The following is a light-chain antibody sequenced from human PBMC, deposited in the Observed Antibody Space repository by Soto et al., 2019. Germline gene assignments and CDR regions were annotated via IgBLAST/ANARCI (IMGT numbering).Light chain of an antibody. J-gene: IGKJ2*01. V-gene: IGKV1-33*01. CDR1: QDITNY. CDR2: GAS. CDR3: QQYDTIQYT. Sequence: DIQMTQSPSSLSASIGDRVTITCQASQDITNYLNWFQQRPGKAPKLLIYGASNLEAGVPSRFSGSGSGTDFTFAISSLQPEDIATYYCQQYDTIQYTFGQATMLEIK.